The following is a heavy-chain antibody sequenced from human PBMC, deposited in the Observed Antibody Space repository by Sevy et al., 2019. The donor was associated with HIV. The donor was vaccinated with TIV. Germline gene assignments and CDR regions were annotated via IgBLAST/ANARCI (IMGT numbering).Heavy chain of an antibody. Sequence: GGSLRLSCAASGFTFSSYAMHWVRQAPGKGLEWVAVISYDGSNKYYADSVKGRFTISRDNSKNTLYLQMNSLRAEDTAVYYCARLYSLAYYDFWSGSYDAFDIWGQGTMVTVSS. V-gene: IGHV3-30-3*01. J-gene: IGHJ3*02. D-gene: IGHD3-3*01. CDR3: ARLYSLAYYDFWSGSYDAFDI. CDR2: ISYDGSNK. CDR1: GFTFSSYA.